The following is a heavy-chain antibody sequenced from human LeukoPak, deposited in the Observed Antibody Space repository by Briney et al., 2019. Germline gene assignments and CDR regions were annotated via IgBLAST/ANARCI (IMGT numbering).Heavy chain of an antibody. Sequence: ASVKVSCKASGFTFTNYDINWVRQATGQGLEWMGWMNPNSGNTGYTQKFQGRVAMTRGNSITTAYMELSSLRSEDTAVYYCVKESGAVFGPDYFDSWGQGTLVTVSS. J-gene: IGHJ4*02. CDR2: MNPNSGNT. V-gene: IGHV1-8*01. D-gene: IGHD6-19*01. CDR3: VKESGAVFGPDYFDS. CDR1: GFTFTNYD.